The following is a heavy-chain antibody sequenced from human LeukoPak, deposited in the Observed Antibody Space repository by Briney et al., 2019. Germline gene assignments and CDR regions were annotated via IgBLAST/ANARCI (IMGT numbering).Heavy chain of an antibody. CDR2: IYHSGST. CDR3: ARDFGVVPRYYYMDV. CDR1: GGSISSGGYY. J-gene: IGHJ6*03. D-gene: IGHD3-3*01. V-gene: IGHV4-30-2*01. Sequence: PSETLSLTCTVSGGSISSGGYYWSWIRQPPGKGLEWIGYIYHSGSTYYNPSLKSRVTISVDRSKNQFSLKLSSVTAADTAVYYCARDFGVVPRYYYMDVWGKGTTVTVSS.